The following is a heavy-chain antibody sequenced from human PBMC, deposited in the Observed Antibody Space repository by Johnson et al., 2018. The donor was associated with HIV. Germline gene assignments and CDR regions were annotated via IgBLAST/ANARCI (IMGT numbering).Heavy chain of an antibody. CDR2: ISFDGNLK. CDR3: YCTDHFGAGSESKGTFDA. CDR1: VLDSSNFG. Sequence: QMPPAESGGGVLQPAKPLTLPRVVSVLDSSNFGIHWVRQAPGKGPACVAVISFDGNLKTYADSVKGRPTISRENSKNTLYLQMTSLRQDDTAVYSCYCTDHFGAGSESKGTFDAWGQGTMVTVSS. D-gene: IGHD3-10*01. V-gene: IGHV3-30*03. J-gene: IGHJ3*01.